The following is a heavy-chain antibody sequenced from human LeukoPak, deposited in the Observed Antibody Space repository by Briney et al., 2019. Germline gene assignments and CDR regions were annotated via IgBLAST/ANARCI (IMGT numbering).Heavy chain of an antibody. V-gene: IGHV3-48*03. CDR2: ISSSGSTI. CDR1: GFTFSSYE. D-gene: IGHD6-13*01. Sequence: GGSPRLSCAASGFTFSSYEMNWVRQAPGKGVEWVSYISSSGSTIYCADSVKGRFTISRDNAKNSLYLQMNSLRAEDTAVYYCARVRSSRSIAAAPFDYWGQGTLVTVSS. CDR3: ARVRSSRSIAAAPFDY. J-gene: IGHJ4*02.